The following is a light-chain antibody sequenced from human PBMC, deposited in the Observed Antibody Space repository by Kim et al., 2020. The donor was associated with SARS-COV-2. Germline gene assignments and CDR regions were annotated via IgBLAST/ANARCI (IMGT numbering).Light chain of an antibody. CDR3: QVWDSRTVV. CDR2: RDK. CDR1: NIENKN. V-gene: IGLV3-9*01. Sequence: SYELTQPLSVSVALGQTATIPCGGNNIENKNVHWYHQRPGQPPVLVMYRDKKRPSGIPERLSGSNSGNTATLTINRVEAGDDGDYYCQVWDSRTVVFGGGTQLTVL. J-gene: IGLJ2*01.